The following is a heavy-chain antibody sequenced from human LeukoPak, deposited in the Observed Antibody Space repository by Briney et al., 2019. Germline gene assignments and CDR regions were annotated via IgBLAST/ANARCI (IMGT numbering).Heavy chain of an antibody. CDR1: GFTFSSYA. CDR3: ARDSVGAAQNSVWFDP. J-gene: IGHJ5*02. V-gene: IGHV3-64*01. D-gene: IGHD1-26*01. CDR2: ISSNGGST. Sequence: GESLKISCAASGFTFSSYAMHWVRQAPGKGLEYVSAISSNGGSTYYANSVKGRFTISRDNSKNTLYLQMGSLRAEDMAVYYCARDSVGAAQNSVWFDPWGQGTLVTVSS.